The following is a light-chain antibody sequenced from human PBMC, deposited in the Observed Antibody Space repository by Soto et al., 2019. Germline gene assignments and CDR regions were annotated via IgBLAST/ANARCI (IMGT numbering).Light chain of an antibody. V-gene: IGKV1-6*01. Sequence: AIQMTQSPSSLSASVGDRVTITCRASQGIRHYLGWYQQKPGKAPKLLIYAASSLQSGVPSRFSGSGSGTDFTLTIIILQPEDFATYYCLQDYTYPLTFGGGTKVEIK. CDR1: QGIRHY. CDR3: LQDYTYPLT. CDR2: AAS. J-gene: IGKJ4*01.